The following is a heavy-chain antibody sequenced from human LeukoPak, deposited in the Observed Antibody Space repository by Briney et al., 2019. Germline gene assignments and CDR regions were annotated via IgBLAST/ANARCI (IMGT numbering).Heavy chain of an antibody. J-gene: IGHJ6*02. V-gene: IGHV3-74*01. CDR1: GFTFSSYW. CDR3: VRAMDV. Sequence: PGGSLRLSCAASGFTFSSYWMNWVRQAPGKGLVWVSRIASDGSSTTYADSVKGRFSISRDNAKNSLYLQMNSLRAEDTAVYYCVRAMDVWGQGTTVTVSS. CDR2: IASDGSST.